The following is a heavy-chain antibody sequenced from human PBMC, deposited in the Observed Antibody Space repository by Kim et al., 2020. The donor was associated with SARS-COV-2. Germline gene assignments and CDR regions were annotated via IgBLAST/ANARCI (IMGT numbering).Heavy chain of an antibody. V-gene: IGHV1-2*02. D-gene: IGHD2-15*01. CDR3: ARGYCSGGSCDYYFDY. J-gene: IGHJ4*02. Sequence: KFQGRVTMTRDTSISTAYMELSRLRSDDTAVYYCARGYCSGGSCDYYFDYWGQGTLVTVSS.